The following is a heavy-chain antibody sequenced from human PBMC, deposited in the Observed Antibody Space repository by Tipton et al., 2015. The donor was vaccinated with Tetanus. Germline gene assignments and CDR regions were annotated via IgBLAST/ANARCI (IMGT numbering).Heavy chain of an antibody. J-gene: IGHJ6*02. V-gene: IGHV4-59*01. CDR1: GGSISNYY. Sequence: TLSLTCTVSGGSISNYYWGWIRQPPGRGLEWIGYIYYSGSTNYNPSLKSRVTISVDTSKNQFSLKLSSVTAADTAVYYCARDRSITIFGVVPIDYYYGMDVWGQGTTVTVSS. D-gene: IGHD3-3*01. CDR3: ARDRSITIFGVVPIDYYYGMDV. CDR2: IYYSGST.